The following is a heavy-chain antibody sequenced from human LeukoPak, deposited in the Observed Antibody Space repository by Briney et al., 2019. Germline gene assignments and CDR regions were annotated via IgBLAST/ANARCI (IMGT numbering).Heavy chain of an antibody. CDR3: ASLSYGDYLFDY. D-gene: IGHD4-17*01. CDR1: GGSISSSSYF. CDR2: AHHSGST. Sequence: SETLSLTCSVSGGSISSSSYFWGWIRQPPGKGLEWIASAHHSGSTYYNPSLKSRLTISVDTSKNQFSLKLSSVTAADTAVYYCASLSYGDYLFDYWGQGTLVTVSS. V-gene: IGHV4-39*07. J-gene: IGHJ4*02.